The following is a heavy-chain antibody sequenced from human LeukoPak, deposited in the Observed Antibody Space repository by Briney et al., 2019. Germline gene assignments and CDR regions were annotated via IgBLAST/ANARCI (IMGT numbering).Heavy chain of an antibody. CDR1: GFTFRSYA. CDR2: ISSSGSST. J-gene: IGHJ4*02. Sequence: HPGGSLRLSCAGSGFTFRSYAMSWVRQAPGKGLEWVSAISSSGSSTYYADSVRGRFTISRDNSKNTLYLQMNSLRAEDTALYYCAKELDGSSGWVRLEYWGQGTLVTVSS. V-gene: IGHV3-23*01. CDR3: AKELDGSSGWVRLEY. D-gene: IGHD6-19*01.